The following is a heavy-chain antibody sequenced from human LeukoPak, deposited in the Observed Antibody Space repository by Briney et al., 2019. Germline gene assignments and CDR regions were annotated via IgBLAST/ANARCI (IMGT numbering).Heavy chain of an antibody. CDR3: ARHVGYCSGGSCYDFDY. J-gene: IGHJ4*02. CDR2: INHSGST. Sequence: SETLSLTCTVSGGSISSYYWSWIRQPPGKGLEWIGEINHSGSTNYNPPLKSRVTISVDTSKNQFSLKLSSVTAADTAVYYCARHVGYCSGGSCYDFDYWGQGTLVTVSS. CDR1: GGSISSYY. D-gene: IGHD2-15*01. V-gene: IGHV4-34*01.